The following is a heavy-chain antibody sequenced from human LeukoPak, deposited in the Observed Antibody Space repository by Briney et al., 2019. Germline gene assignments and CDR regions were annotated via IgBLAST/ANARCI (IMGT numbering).Heavy chain of an antibody. J-gene: IGHJ5*02. CDR2: IDGSGSTI. V-gene: IGHV3-48*04. Sequence: GGSLRLSCAASGFTFSTSWMSWVRQAPGKGLEWVSYIDGSGSTIHYEDSVKGRFTISRDNAKNSLYLQMHSLRSEDTAVYYCARAGWLRFNWFDPWGQGTLVTVSS. CDR3: ARAGWLRFNWFDP. CDR1: GFTFSTSW. D-gene: IGHD5-12*01.